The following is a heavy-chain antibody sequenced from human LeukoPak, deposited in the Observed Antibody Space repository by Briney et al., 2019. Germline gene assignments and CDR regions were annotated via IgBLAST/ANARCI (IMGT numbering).Heavy chain of an antibody. Sequence: GGSLRLSCATSGFTFVDYGLSWVRRAPGKGLEWLCAINYNGAITDYADSVKGRFTISRDNAKNSLFLQMGSLRVEDTAVYYCARESTAGYNSSWYGFRNWGRGTLVSVSS. D-gene: IGHD6-13*01. J-gene: IGHJ1*01. V-gene: IGHV3-20*04. CDR2: INYNGAIT. CDR3: ARESTAGYNSSWYGFRN. CDR1: GFTFVDYG.